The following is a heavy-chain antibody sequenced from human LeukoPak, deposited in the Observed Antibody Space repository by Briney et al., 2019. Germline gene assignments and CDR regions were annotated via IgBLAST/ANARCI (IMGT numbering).Heavy chain of an antibody. V-gene: IGHV3-11*06. Sequence: GGSLRLSCAASGFTFSDYYMSWIRQAPGKGLEWVSYISSSSSYTNYADSVKGRFTISRDNAENSLYLQMNSLRAEDTAVYYCARGDGYSNTWYYFDYWGQGTLVTVSS. CDR3: ARGDGYSNTWYYFDY. CDR2: ISSSSSYT. J-gene: IGHJ4*02. D-gene: IGHD6-13*01. CDR1: GFTFSDYY.